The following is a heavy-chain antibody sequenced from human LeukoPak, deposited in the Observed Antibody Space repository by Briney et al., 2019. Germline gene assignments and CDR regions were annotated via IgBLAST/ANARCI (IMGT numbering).Heavy chain of an antibody. Sequence: PSETLSLTCAVYGGSFSGYYWSWIRQPPGKGLEWIGEINHSGSTNYNPSLKSRVTISVDTSKNQFSLKLSSVTAADTAVYYCARRTGYIGFDYWGQGTLVTVSS. D-gene: IGHD6-13*01. V-gene: IGHV4-34*01. CDR2: INHSGST. CDR1: GGSFSGYY. J-gene: IGHJ4*02. CDR3: ARRTGYIGFDY.